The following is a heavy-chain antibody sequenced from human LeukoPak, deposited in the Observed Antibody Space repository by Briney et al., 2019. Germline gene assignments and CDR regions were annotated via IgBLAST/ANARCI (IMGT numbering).Heavy chain of an antibody. V-gene: IGHV4-34*01. D-gene: IGHD5-12*01. Sequence: PSETLSLTCAVYGGPFSGYYWSWIRQPPGKGLEWIGEINHSGSTNYNPSLKSRVTISVDTSKNQFSLKLSSVTAADTAVYYCARGRPKSDIVATITQGTYFDYWGQGTLVTVSS. CDR2: INHSGST. CDR3: ARGRPKSDIVATITQGTYFDY. J-gene: IGHJ4*02. CDR1: GGPFSGYY.